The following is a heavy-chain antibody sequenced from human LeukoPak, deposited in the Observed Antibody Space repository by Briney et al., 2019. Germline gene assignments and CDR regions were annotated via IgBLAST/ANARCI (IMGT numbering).Heavy chain of an antibody. J-gene: IGHJ6*02. CDR3: AKDSSWEAAAGRLSGMDV. V-gene: IGHV3-30*02. Sequence: GGSLRLSCAASGFMFRRAWMSWVRQAPGKGLEWVAFIRYDGSNKYYADSVKGRFTISRDNSKNTLYLQMNSLRAEDTAVYYCAKDSSWEAAAGRLSGMDVWGQGTTVTVSS. CDR2: IRYDGSNK. CDR1: GFMFRRAW. D-gene: IGHD6-13*01.